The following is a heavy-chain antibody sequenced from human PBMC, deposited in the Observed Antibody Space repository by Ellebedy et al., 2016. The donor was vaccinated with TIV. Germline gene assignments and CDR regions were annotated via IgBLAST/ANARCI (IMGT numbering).Heavy chain of an antibody. CDR2: IRTDGTTT. Sequence: PGGSLRLSCVASGFTLSSTWMHWVRQAPGKGLVWVSHIRTDGTTTTYADSVKGRFTISRDSAKNTLYLQMNSLRDEDTAIYYCARDGVGAIDLDCWGQGTLVTVSS. J-gene: IGHJ4*02. CDR1: GFTLSSTW. D-gene: IGHD1-26*01. V-gene: IGHV3-74*01. CDR3: ARDGVGAIDLDC.